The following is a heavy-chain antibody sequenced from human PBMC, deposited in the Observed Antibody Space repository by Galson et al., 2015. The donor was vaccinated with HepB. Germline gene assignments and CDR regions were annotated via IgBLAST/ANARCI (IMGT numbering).Heavy chain of an antibody. J-gene: IGHJ6*02. CDR2: ITSSSTI. CDR3: ARDEGYYYGMDV. CDR1: GFTFSGYS. Sequence: SLRLSCAASGFTFSGYSMNWVRQAPGKGLEWVSYITSSSTIYYADSVKGRFTISRDNAKNSLYLQMNSLRDEDTAVYYCARDEGYYYGMDVWGQGTTVTVPS. V-gene: IGHV3-48*02.